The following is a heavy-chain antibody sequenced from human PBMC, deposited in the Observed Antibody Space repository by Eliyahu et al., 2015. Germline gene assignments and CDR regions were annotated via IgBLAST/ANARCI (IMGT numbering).Heavy chain of an antibody. D-gene: IGHD3-10*02. V-gene: IGHV4-34*01. Sequence: QVQLQQWGAGLLKPSETLSLTCAVYGGSXSDYYWSWXRQPPGKGLEWIGEINHSGSTNYNPSLKSRVTISVDTSKKQFSLKLSSVTAADTAVYYCARGLPITMSIGGNAFDIWGQGTMVTVSS. J-gene: IGHJ3*02. CDR2: INHSGST. CDR1: GGSXSDYY. CDR3: ARGLPITMSIGGNAFDI.